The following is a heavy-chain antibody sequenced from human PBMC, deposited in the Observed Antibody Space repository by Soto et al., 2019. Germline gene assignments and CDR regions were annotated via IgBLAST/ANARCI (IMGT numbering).Heavy chain of an antibody. CDR1: GYTFTSYG. J-gene: IGHJ5*02. Sequence: ASVKVSCKASGYTFTSYGISWVRQAPGQGLEWMGWISAYNGNTNYAQKLQGRVTMTTDTSTSTAYMELRSLRSDDTAVYYCARERTVYGDYSEDWFDPWGQATLVTVFS. CDR2: ISAYNGNT. V-gene: IGHV1-18*01. D-gene: IGHD4-17*01. CDR3: ARERTVYGDYSEDWFDP.